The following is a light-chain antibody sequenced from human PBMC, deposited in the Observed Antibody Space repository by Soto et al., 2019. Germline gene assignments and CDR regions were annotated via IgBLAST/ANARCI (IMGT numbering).Light chain of an antibody. CDR3: QHYDNWPPCT. J-gene: IGKJ1*01. Sequence: DIQMTQSPSSLSASVGDRVTITCRASQSISSYLNWYQQKPGKAPKLLIYAASSLQSGVPSRFSGSGSGTDFTLTISSLQSEDFALYYCQHYDNWPPCTFGQGTKVDI. CDR2: AAS. CDR1: QSISSY. V-gene: IGKV1-39*01.